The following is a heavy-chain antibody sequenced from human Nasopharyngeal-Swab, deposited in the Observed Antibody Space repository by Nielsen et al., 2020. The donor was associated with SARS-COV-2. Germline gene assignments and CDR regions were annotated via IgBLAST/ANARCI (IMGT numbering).Heavy chain of an antibody. CDR3: TRVRYCSSTSCYGTKGAFDI. Sequence: SEILSFTCAVYGGSFSGYYWSWIRQLPGKGLEWIGSIYYSGSTYYNPSLKSRGTISVGTSKNQFSLKLSSVTAADTAVYYCTRVRYCSSTSCYGTKGAFDIWGQGTMVTVSS. CDR1: GGSFSGYY. V-gene: IGHV4-34*01. D-gene: IGHD2-2*01. J-gene: IGHJ3*02. CDR2: IYYSGST.